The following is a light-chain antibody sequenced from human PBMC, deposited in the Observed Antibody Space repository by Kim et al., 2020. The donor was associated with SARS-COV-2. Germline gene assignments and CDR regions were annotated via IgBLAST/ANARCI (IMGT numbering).Light chain of an antibody. J-gene: IGLJ3*02. CDR2: GNS. CDR3: QYYDSVLGGWV. V-gene: IGLV1-40*01. Sequence: SRVGGSSKSGARYVVHWYHRLPGPAPKPLIFGNSSRPSGVPDRFSGSRSGTSASLAIAGLQAEDEADYSCQYYDSVLGGWVFGEGTQLTVL. CDR1: SSKSGARYV.